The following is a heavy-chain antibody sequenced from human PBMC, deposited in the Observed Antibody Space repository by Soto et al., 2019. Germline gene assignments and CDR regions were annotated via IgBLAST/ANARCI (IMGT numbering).Heavy chain of an antibody. CDR1: GGTFSSYA. Sequence: QVQLVQSGAEVKKTGSSVKVSCKASGGTFSSYAISWVRQAPGQGLEWMGGIIPIFGTANYAQKFQGRVTITADKSTSTAYMELSSLRSEDTAVYYCASGYSYGWRKGYYYGMDVWGQGTTVTVSS. CDR3: ASGYSYGWRKGYYYGMDV. D-gene: IGHD5-18*01. CDR2: IIPIFGTA. J-gene: IGHJ6*02. V-gene: IGHV1-69*06.